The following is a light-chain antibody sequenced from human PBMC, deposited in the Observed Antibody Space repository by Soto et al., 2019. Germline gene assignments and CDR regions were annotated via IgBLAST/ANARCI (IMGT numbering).Light chain of an antibody. J-gene: IGKJ4*01. CDR1: QSISIY. V-gene: IGKV1-39*01. Sequence: DIQMTQSPSSLSASVGDRVTITCRASQSISIYLNWYQQQPGKAPKLLIYAASRLQSGVPSTFSATGSGRDFTLTIDSLKPEDFATYFCQQSHGTPFTFGGGTTVQI. CDR3: QQSHGTPFT. CDR2: AAS.